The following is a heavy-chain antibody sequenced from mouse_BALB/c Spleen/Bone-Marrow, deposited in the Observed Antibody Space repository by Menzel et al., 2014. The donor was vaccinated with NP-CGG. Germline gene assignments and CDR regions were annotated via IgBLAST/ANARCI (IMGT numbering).Heavy chain of an antibody. D-gene: IGHD1-2*01. J-gene: IGHJ4*01. CDR2: IDPSDSYT. CDR1: GYTFTRYW. CDR3: ARRGTTAKDYAMDY. Sequence: QVQLKQSGAELVKPGASVKISCKASGYTFTRYWMNWVKQRPGQGLEWIGGIDPSDSYTNNNQKFKDKATLTVDKSSSTAYMQLSSLTSEDSAVYYCARRGTTAKDYAMDYWGQGTSVTVSS. V-gene: IGHV1S126*01.